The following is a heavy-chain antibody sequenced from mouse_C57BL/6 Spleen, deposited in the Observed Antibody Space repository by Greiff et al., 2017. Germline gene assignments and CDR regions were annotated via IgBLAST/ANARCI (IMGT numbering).Heavy chain of an antibody. D-gene: IGHD3-3*01. CDR3: ARGGDLDY. V-gene: IGHV1-50*01. Sequence: VQLQQSGAELVKPGASVKLSCKASGYTFTSYWMQWVKQRPGQGLEWIGEIDPSDSYTNYNQKFKGKATLTVDTSSSTAYMQLSSLTSEDSAVYYCARGGDLDYWGQGTTLTVSS. CDR1: GYTFTSYW. J-gene: IGHJ2*01. CDR2: IDPSDSYT.